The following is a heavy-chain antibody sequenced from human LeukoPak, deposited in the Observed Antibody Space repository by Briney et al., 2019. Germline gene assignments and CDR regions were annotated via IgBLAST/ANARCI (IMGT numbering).Heavy chain of an antibody. Sequence: GGSLRLSCAASGFTFSSYWMSWVRQAPGKGPEWVANIKQDGSEKYYVDSVKGRFTISRDNAKNSLYLQMNSLRAEDTAVYYCARLAKPHYYDSSGFAYYFDYWGQGTLVTVSS. CDR2: IKQDGSEK. CDR3: ARLAKPHYYDSSGFAYYFDY. CDR1: GFTFSSYW. D-gene: IGHD3-22*01. V-gene: IGHV3-7*05. J-gene: IGHJ4*02.